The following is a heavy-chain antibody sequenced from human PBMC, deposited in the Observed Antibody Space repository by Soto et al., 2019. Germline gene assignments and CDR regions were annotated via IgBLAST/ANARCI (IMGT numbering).Heavy chain of an antibody. Sequence: ASVKVSCKACGDSFIDYFMHWVGRAPGQGLEWMGWINPSGSTNYAQRFQGRVTMTWDASLNTAYLELSSLKSEDMAVYYCARPPGPISAWYYFDSWGQGTLVTVSS. CDR3: ARPPGPISAWYYFDS. CDR2: INPSGST. V-gene: IGHV1-2*02. CDR1: GDSFIDYF. D-gene: IGHD6-19*01. J-gene: IGHJ4*02.